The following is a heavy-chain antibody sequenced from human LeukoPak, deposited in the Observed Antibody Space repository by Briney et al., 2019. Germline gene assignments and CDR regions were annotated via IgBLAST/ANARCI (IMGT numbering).Heavy chain of an antibody. CDR2: INHSGSA. CDR1: GGSFSGYY. CDR3: ARGGMTGYNS. J-gene: IGHJ4*02. D-gene: IGHD3-9*01. V-gene: IGHV4-34*01. Sequence: SETLSLTCAVYGGSFSGYYWSWIRQPPVKGLEWIGEINHSGSANYNPSLKSRVTISVDTSKNQFSLKLSSVTAADTAVYYCARGGMTGYNSWGQGTLVTVSS.